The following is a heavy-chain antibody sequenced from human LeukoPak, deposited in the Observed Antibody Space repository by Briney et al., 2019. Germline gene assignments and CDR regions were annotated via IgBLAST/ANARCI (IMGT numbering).Heavy chain of an antibody. D-gene: IGHD3-10*01. CDR2: ISYDGSNK. V-gene: IGHV3-30-3*01. J-gene: IGHJ4*02. CDR1: GFTFSSYP. CDR3: ARDGGGYYASGTHYYFDC. Sequence: GGSLRLSCAASGFTFSSYPMHWVRQAPGKGLEWVGVISYDGSNKCYADSVKGRFTISRDNSKNTLYLQVNSLRAEDTAVYYCARDGGGYYASGTHYYFDCWGQGTLVTVSS.